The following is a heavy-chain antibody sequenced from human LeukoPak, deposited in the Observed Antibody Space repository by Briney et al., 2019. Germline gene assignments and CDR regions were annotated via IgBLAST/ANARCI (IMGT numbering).Heavy chain of an antibody. J-gene: IGHJ4*02. CDR2: IIIGGRPI. Sequence: GGSLRLSCVASRFSFSSSSMNWVRAAPGEGVEWGSYIIIGGRPIYSADSVKGRFTISRDNAKNSLYLQMNSLRAEDTAVYYCARVDRLRLVGPVYGRTPTGIDYWGQGTLVTVSS. CDR1: RFSFSSSS. D-gene: IGHD3-3*01. V-gene: IGHV3-21*01. CDR3: ARVDRLRLVGPVYGRTPTGIDY.